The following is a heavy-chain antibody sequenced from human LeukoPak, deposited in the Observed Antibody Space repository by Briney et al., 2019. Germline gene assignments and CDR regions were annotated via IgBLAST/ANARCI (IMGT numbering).Heavy chain of an antibody. V-gene: IGHV3-23*01. Sequence: GGSLRLSCAPSGFIFSSYAMSWVRQAPGKGLEWVSSISGSGGITYHADSVKGRFTISRDNAKNTLYLQMNSLRAEDTAVYYCAKVKLGVAFDIWGQGTMVTVSS. CDR2: ISGSGGIT. CDR3: AKVKLGVAFDI. D-gene: IGHD3-10*01. J-gene: IGHJ3*02. CDR1: GFIFSSYA.